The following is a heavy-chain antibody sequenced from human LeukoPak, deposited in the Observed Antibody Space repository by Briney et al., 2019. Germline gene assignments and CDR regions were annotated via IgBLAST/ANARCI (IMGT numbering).Heavy chain of an antibody. D-gene: IGHD2-21*01. CDR3: AKFLPTHIVVANYYFDY. Sequence: PGGSLRLSCAASGFTFDDYGMSWVRQAPGKGLEWVSAISGSGGSTYYADPVKGRFTISRDNSKNTLYLQMNSLRAEDTAVYYCAKFLPTHIVVANYYFDYWGQGTLVTVSS. J-gene: IGHJ4*02. CDR1: GFTFDDYG. V-gene: IGHV3-23*01. CDR2: ISGSGGST.